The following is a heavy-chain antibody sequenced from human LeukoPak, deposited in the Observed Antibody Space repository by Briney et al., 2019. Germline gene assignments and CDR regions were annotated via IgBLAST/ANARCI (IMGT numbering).Heavy chain of an antibody. CDR3: AKIRIAARREPYYFDY. CDR2: IRYDGSNK. Sequence: GGSLKRSGAGSGCTINSYGMHWVRQAPSKGLEWVAFIRYDGSNKYYADSVKGRFTISRDNSKNTLYLQMNSLRAEDTAVYYCAKIRIAARREPYYFDYWGQGTLVTVSS. J-gene: IGHJ4*02. CDR1: GCTINSYG. D-gene: IGHD6-6*01. V-gene: IGHV3-30*02.